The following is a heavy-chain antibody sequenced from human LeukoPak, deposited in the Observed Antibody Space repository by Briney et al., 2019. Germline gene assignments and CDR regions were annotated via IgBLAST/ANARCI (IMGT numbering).Heavy chain of an antibody. Sequence: SETLSLTCTVSGGSISSNNYYWAWIRQPPGRGLEWIGNIHYTGGTYNPSLKSRVTISVDTSRNQFSLKLSSVTAADTAVYHCARRGLVVDFDYWGQGTLVTVSS. CDR3: ARRGLVVDFDY. D-gene: IGHD3-22*01. CDR2: IHYTGGT. CDR1: GGSISSNNYY. J-gene: IGHJ4*02. V-gene: IGHV4-39*01.